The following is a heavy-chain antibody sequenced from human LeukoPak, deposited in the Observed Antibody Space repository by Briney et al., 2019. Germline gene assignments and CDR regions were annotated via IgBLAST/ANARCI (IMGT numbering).Heavy chain of an antibody. CDR2: IYYSGST. J-gene: IGHJ5*02. CDR1: GGSISSGGYY. V-gene: IGHV4-31*03. Sequence: SETLSLTCTVSGGSISSGGYYWRWIRQHPGKGLEWIGYIYYSGSTYYNPSLKSRVTISVDTSKNQFSLKLSSVTAADTAVYYCARDPYSSSWYHWFDPWGQGTLVTVSS. CDR3: ARDPYSSSWYHWFDP. D-gene: IGHD6-13*01.